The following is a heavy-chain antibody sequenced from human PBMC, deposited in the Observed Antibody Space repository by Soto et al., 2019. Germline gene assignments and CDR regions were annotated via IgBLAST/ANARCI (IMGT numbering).Heavy chain of an antibody. CDR2: IWSDGSNE. V-gene: IGHV3-33*01. Sequence: QVQLVESGGGVVQPGRSLRLSCAASGFTFSSYAMHWVRQAPGKGLEWVALIWSDGSNEKHADSVKGRFTISRDNSKNTLYLQMNSLRAEDAAVYYCARGAGSGAYLIDYCGQGNLVTVSS. J-gene: IGHJ4*02. CDR3: ARGAGSGAYLIDY. CDR1: GFTFSSYA. D-gene: IGHD1-26*01.